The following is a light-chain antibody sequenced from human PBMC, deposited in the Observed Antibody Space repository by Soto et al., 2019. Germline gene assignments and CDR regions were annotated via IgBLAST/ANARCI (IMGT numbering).Light chain of an antibody. V-gene: IGKV1-33*01. CDR2: EAS. CDR3: QQYDSVPELT. Sequence: DIQMTQSPSSLSASVGARITITCQASQDIATYLNWYQHKAGKAPEVMIYEASNLQTGVPSRFSGSGYGTHFTLNISSLQPEDTATYCCQQYDSVPELTFCGGTKVEI. J-gene: IGKJ4*01. CDR1: QDIATY.